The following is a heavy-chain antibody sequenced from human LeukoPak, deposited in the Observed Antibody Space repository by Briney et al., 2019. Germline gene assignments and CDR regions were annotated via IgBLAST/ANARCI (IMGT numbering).Heavy chain of an antibody. D-gene: IGHD6-19*01. CDR3: ARDLLGAVAGKGGFDY. Sequence: GASVKVSCKASGYTFTSYGISRVRQAPGQGLEWMGWISAYNGNTNYAQKLQGRVTMTTDTSTSTAYMELRSLRSDDTAVYYCARDLLGAVAGKGGFDYWGQGTLVTVSS. CDR2: ISAYNGNT. V-gene: IGHV1-18*01. J-gene: IGHJ4*02. CDR1: GYTFTSYG.